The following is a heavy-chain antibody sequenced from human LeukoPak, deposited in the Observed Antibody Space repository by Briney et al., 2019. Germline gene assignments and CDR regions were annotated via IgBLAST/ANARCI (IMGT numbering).Heavy chain of an antibody. Sequence: GGSLRLSCAASGFTFRSYSMNWVRQAPGKGLEWVSSINSDSNYIYYADSVQGRFTISRDNAKNSLYLQMNSLRAEDTAVYYCAVAYYYGSGDAFDIWGQGAKVTVSS. CDR2: INSDSNYI. V-gene: IGHV3-21*01. J-gene: IGHJ3*02. CDR1: GFTFRSYS. CDR3: AVAYYYGSGDAFDI. D-gene: IGHD3-10*01.